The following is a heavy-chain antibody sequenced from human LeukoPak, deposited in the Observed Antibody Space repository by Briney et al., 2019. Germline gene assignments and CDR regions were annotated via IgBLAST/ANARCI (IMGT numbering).Heavy chain of an antibody. Sequence: QPGGSLRLSCAASGFTFSTYAMSWVRQAPGKGLEWVSTISSGGDNTYYADSVKGRFTISRDNSKKTLYLQVGSLRAEETAVYYCAKVPPSYCSGESCRPDYWGQGTLVTVSS. CDR1: GFTFSTYA. D-gene: IGHD2-15*01. V-gene: IGHV3-23*01. CDR3: AKVPPSYCSGESCRPDY. CDR2: ISSGGDNT. J-gene: IGHJ4*02.